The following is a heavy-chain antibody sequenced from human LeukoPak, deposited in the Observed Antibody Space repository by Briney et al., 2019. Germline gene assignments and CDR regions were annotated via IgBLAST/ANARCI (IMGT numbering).Heavy chain of an antibody. J-gene: IGHJ4*02. CDR2: INPSGGST. CDR3: AKDRFGDHSILNDY. CDR1: GYTFISYY. V-gene: IGHV1-46*04. Sequence: GASVKVSCKASGYTFISYYMHWVRQAPGQGLEWMGIINPSGGSTTYAQKLQGRVTMTRDTSTSTVYMELSSLRSEDTAVYYCAKDRFGDHSILNDYWGQGTLVTVSS. D-gene: IGHD3-10*01.